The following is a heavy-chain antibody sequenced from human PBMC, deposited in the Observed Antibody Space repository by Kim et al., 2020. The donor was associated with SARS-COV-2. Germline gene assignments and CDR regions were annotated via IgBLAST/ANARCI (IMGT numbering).Heavy chain of an antibody. CDR1: GGSISSSSYY. CDR3: ARRRHHYYDSSGPLDP. Sequence: SETLSLTCTVSGGSISSSSYYWGWIRQPPGKGLEWIGSIYYSGSTYYNPSLKSRVTISVDTSKNQFSLKLSSVTAADTAVYYCARRRHHYYDSSGPLDPWGQGTLVTVSS. V-gene: IGHV4-39*01. J-gene: IGHJ5*02. CDR2: IYYSGST. D-gene: IGHD3-22*01.